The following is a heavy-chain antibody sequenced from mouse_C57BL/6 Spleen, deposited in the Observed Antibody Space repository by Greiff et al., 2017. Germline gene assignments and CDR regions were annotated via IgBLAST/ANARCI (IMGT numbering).Heavy chain of an antibody. CDR1: GFTFSSYG. D-gene: IGHD1-1*01. CDR2: ISSGGSYT. CDR3: ARHGYYDSSLYSFDY. V-gene: IGHV5-6*01. Sequence: EVQLVESGGDLVQPGGSLKLSCAASGFTFSSYGMSWVRQTPDKRLEWVATISSGGSYTYYPDSVKGRFTISRDNAKNTLYLQMSSLKSEDTAMYYCARHGYYDSSLYSFDYWGQGTTLTVSS. J-gene: IGHJ2*01.